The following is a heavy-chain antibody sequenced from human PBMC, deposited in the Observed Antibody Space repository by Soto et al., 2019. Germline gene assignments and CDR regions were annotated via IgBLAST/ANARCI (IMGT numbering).Heavy chain of an antibody. CDR1: GFMFTNYG. Sequence: GGSLRLSCAASGFMFTNYGMHWVRQAPGKGLEWVASISRTGDDVLYADSVKGRFSISRDNAKNSLSLQMSSLRAEDTAVYYCARLDYGMDVWGQGTTVTVSS. J-gene: IGHJ6*02. V-gene: IGHV3-21*06. CDR2: ISRTGDDV. CDR3: ARLDYGMDV.